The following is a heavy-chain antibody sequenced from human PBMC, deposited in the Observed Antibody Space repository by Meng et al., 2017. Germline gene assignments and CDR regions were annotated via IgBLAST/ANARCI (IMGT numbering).Heavy chain of an antibody. D-gene: IGHD1-1*01. CDR1: GGAFSGYY. CDR2: INHSGST. CDR3: ARGRSGTWPWYFDL. V-gene: IGHV4-34*01. J-gene: IGHJ2*01. Sequence: QVQHQQWGAGLLKPSETLSLTCAVYGGAFSGYYWSWIRQPPGKGLEWIGEINHSGSTNYNPSLKSRVTISVDTSKNQFSLKLSSVTAADTAVYYCARGRSGTWPWYFDLWGRGTLVTVSS.